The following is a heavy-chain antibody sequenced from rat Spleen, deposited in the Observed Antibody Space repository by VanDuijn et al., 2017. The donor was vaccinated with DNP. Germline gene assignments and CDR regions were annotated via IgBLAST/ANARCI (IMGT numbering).Heavy chain of an antibody. J-gene: IGHJ4*01. CDR3: ARYYGYNYYAMDA. Sequence: QVQLKESGPGLVQPSQNLSLTCTVSGFSLTNYGVSWVRQPPGKGLEWIGAIWSGGSTDYNSALKPRLSISRDTSKSQVFLKMNSLQTEDTAMYFCARYYGYNYYAMDAWGQGTSVTVSS. CDR1: GFSLTNYG. D-gene: IGHD1-9*01. CDR2: IWSGGST. V-gene: IGHV2-16*01.